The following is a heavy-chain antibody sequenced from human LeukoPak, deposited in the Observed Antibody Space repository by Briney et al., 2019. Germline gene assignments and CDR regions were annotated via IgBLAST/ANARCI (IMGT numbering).Heavy chain of an antibody. CDR2: ICGSGGCP. CDR3: AKDTYYYDSSGYYGTFDY. V-gene: IGHV3-23*01. D-gene: IGHD3-22*01. CDR1: GFTFKHYA. J-gene: IGHJ4*02. Sequence: GGSLRLSCEVSGFTFKHYAMNWVRQAPGKGLEWVSAICGSGGCPYYADSVKGRFTISRDNSKSTLYLQMNSLRAEDTAVYYCAKDTYYYDSSGYYGTFDYWGQGTLVTVSS.